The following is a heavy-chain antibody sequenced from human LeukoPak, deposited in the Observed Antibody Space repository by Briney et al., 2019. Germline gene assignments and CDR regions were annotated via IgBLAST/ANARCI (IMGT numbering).Heavy chain of an antibody. CDR2: IYSGGST. CDR3: VRVKAGSGWYLWYMDV. D-gene: IGHD6-19*01. CDR1: GLTVSRNY. Sequence: GGSLRLSCAASGLTVSRNYMNWVRQAPGMGLEWVAVIYSGGSTYYADSVKDRFTISRDNSKNTLYLQMNSLRVEDTAVYYCVRVKAGSGWYLWYMDVWGKGTSVTISS. J-gene: IGHJ6*03. V-gene: IGHV3-66*01.